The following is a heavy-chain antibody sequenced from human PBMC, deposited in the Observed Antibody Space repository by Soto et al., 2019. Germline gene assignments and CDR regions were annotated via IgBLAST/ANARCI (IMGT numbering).Heavy chain of an antibody. V-gene: IGHV4-4*07. D-gene: IGHD3-10*01. J-gene: IGHJ4*02. CDR1: GGTISGYY. CDR2: IYSSGST. CDR3: ADYYYGSGSSH. Sequence: HSETLSLTCTVTGGTISGYYWTWIRQSAGEGLEWIGGIYSSGSTNYNPSLKSRVTISVDTSKNQFSLKLSSVTAADTAVYYCADYYYGSGSSHWGQGTLVTVSS.